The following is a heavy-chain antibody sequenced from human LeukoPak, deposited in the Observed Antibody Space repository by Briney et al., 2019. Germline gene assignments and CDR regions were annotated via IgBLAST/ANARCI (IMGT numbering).Heavy chain of an antibody. CDR3: ARVQNEDYFDY. Sequence: PSDTLSLTCAVSGGSISSDYWSWIRQPPGKGLEWIGYIYYSGSTNYNPSLKSRVTISVDTSKNQFSLKLSSVTAADTAVYYCARVQNEDYFDYWGQGTLVTVSS. CDR2: IYYSGST. CDR1: GGSISSDY. J-gene: IGHJ4*02. V-gene: IGHV4-59*07. D-gene: IGHD1-1*01.